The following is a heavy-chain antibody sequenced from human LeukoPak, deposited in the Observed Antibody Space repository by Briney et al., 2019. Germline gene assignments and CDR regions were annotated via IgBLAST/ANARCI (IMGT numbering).Heavy chain of an antibody. J-gene: IGHJ4*02. CDR2: INPSGGST. Sequence: ASVKVSCKASGYTFTGYYMHWVRQAPGQGLEWMGIINPSGGSTSYAQKFQGRVTMTRDMSTSTVYMELSSLRSEDTAVYYCARDLGGGITMVRGVIIYWGQGTLVTVSS. D-gene: IGHD3-10*01. CDR1: GYTFTGYY. V-gene: IGHV1-46*01. CDR3: ARDLGGGITMVRGVIIY.